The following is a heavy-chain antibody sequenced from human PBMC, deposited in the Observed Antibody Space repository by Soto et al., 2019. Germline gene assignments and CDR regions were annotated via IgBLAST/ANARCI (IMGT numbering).Heavy chain of an antibody. CDR2: ISYGGVNK. CDR1: GLTFSSYA. Sequence: GGSLRLSCAASGLTFSSYAMNWVRQAPGKGLEWVAVISYGGVNKYYADSVKGRFTISRDNSKNTLYLQMNSLRAEDTAVYYCAKDGDWNDGHHYFDYWGQGTLVTVSS. CDR3: AKDGDWNDGHHYFDY. J-gene: IGHJ4*02. D-gene: IGHD1-1*01. V-gene: IGHV3-30*02.